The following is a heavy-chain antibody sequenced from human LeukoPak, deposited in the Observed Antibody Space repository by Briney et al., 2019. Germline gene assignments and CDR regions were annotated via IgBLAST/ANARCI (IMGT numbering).Heavy chain of an antibody. Sequence: GGSLRLSCAASGFTFSSYAMSWVRQAPGKGLEWVSSISSSSSYIYYADSVKGRFTISRDNAKNSLYLQMNSLRAEDTAVYYCARQVYGDYVEYFQHWGQGTLVTVSS. V-gene: IGHV3-21*01. J-gene: IGHJ1*01. D-gene: IGHD4-17*01. CDR1: GFTFSSYA. CDR3: ARQVYGDYVEYFQH. CDR2: ISSSSSYI.